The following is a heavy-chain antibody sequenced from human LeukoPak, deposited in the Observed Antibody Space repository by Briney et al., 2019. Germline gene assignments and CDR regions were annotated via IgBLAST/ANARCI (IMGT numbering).Heavy chain of an antibody. V-gene: IGHV3-7*01. Sequence: GGSLRLSCAASGFTLSSYWMSWVRQAPGKGLEWVANIKEDGSASSYVGSVKGRFTISRDNAKNSLDLQMNSLRAEDAAVYYCTRERIVLPADPANRWATKSAFKMWGQGTMVTVSS. J-gene: IGHJ3*02. CDR1: GFTLSSYW. CDR2: IKEDGSAS. CDR3: TRERIVLPADPANRWATKSAFKM. D-gene: IGHD2-2*01.